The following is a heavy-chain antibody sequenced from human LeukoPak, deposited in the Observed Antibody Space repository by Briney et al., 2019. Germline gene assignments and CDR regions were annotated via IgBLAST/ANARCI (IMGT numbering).Heavy chain of an antibody. CDR1: GYTFTGYY. D-gene: IGHD5-12*01. Sequence: ASVKVSCKASGYTFTGYYMHWVRQATGQGLEWMGWMNPNSGNTGYAQKFQGRVTMTRNTSISTAYMELSSLRSEDTAVYYCARGYSGYDFGYWGQGTLVTVSS. V-gene: IGHV1-8*02. J-gene: IGHJ4*02. CDR3: ARGYSGYDFGY. CDR2: MNPNSGNT.